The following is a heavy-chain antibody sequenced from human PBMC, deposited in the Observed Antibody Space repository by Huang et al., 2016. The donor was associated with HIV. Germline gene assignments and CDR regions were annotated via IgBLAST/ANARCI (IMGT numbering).Heavy chain of an antibody. CDR1: GGSISSYY. D-gene: IGHD7-27*01. J-gene: IGHJ5*02. CDR3: ARSHSIHWGLNWFDP. CDR2: MYYSWST. V-gene: IGHV4-59*01. Sequence: QVQLQESGTGLVKPSETLSLTCTVSGGSISSYYWSWIRQPPGKGLEWIGYMYYSWSTNSTPSLTIRVTISVDTSKNQFSLQLSSVTAADTAVYYCARSHSIHWGLNWFDPWGQGTLVTVSS.